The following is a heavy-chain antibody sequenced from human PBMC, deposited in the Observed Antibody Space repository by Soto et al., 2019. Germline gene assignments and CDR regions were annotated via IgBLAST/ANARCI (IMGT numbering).Heavy chain of an antibody. Sequence: PSETLSLTCTVSGGSISSGGYYWSWIRQHPGKGLEWIGYTYYSGSTYYNPSLKSRVTISVDTSKNQFSLKLSSVTAADTAVYYCARDLKQGYCSGGSCYPWSGFDPWGQGTLVTVSS. CDR1: GGSISSGGYY. J-gene: IGHJ5*02. V-gene: IGHV4-31*03. D-gene: IGHD2-15*01. CDR3: ARDLKQGYCSGGSCYPWSGFDP. CDR2: TYYSGST.